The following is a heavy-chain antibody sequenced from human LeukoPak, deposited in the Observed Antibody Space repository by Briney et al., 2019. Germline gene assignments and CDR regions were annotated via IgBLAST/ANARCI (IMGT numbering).Heavy chain of an antibody. V-gene: IGHV1-8*01. CDR1: GYTFTSYD. J-gene: IGHJ4*02. CDR3: ARGSAMDY. D-gene: IGHD2-2*01. CDR2: MNPNSGNT. Sequence: ASVKVSCKASGYTFTSYDINWVRQATGQGLEWMGWMNPNSGNTGYAQKFQGRVTMTRDTSINTAYMELSRLGSDDTAMYYCARGSAMDYWGQGTLVTVSS.